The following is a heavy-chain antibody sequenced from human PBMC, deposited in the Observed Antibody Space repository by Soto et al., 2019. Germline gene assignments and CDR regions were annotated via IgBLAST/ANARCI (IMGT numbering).Heavy chain of an antibody. J-gene: IGHJ4*02. D-gene: IGHD3-3*01. V-gene: IGHV3-23*01. Sequence: PVGSLRLSCAASGFTFSSYAMSWVRQAPGKGLEWVSAISGSGGSTYYADSVKGRFTISRDNSKNTLYLQMNSLRAEDTAVYYCAKGQWEWLLSLFDYWGQGTLVTVSS. CDR1: GFTFSSYA. CDR2: ISGSGGST. CDR3: AKGQWEWLLSLFDY.